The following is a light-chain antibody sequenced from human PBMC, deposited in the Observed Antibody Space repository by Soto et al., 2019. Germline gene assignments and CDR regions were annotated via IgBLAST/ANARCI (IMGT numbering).Light chain of an antibody. J-gene: IGKJ1*01. Sequence: ESVLTQSPGTLSLSPGERATLSCRASQTVSSNYLAWYQQKPGQATMLLIYGASTRASGIPDRFSGSGSGTDFTLTISRLEPEDFAVYYCQQYGSSGTFGQGTKVDIK. CDR2: GAS. CDR1: QTVSSNY. CDR3: QQYGSSGT. V-gene: IGKV3-20*01.